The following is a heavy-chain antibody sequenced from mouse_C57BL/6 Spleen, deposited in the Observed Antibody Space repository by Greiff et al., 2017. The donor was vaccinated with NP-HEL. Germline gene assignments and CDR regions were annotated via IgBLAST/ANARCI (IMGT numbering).Heavy chain of an antibody. V-gene: IGHV1-4*01. Sequence: VKLMESGAELARPGASVKMSCKASGYTFTSYTMHWVKQRPGQGLEWIGYINPSSGYTKYNQKFKDKATLTADKSSSTAYMQLSSLTSEDSAVYYCARGDDYDVFDYGGQGTTLTVSS. CDR2: INPSSGYT. CDR3: ARGDDYDVFDY. CDR1: GYTFTSYT. J-gene: IGHJ2*01. D-gene: IGHD2-4*01.